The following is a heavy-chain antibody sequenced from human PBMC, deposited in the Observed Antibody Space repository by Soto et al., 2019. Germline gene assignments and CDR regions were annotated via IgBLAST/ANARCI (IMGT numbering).Heavy chain of an antibody. CDR2: IYSGGST. Sequence: GGSLRLSCAASGFTVSSNYMSWVRQAPGKGLEWVSVIYSGGSTYYADSVKGRFTISRDNSKNTLYLQMNSLRAEDTAVYFCAKPRDPSRGAFDIWGQGTTVTVSS. CDR1: GFTVSSNY. D-gene: IGHD3-10*01. CDR3: AKPRDPSRGAFDI. V-gene: IGHV3-53*01. J-gene: IGHJ3*02.